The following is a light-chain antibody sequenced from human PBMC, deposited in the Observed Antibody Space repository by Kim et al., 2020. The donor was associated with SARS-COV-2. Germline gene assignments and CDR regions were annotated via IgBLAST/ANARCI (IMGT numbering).Light chain of an antibody. V-gene: IGKV2-28*01. CDR2: LGS. CDR1: QSLLHSSGKNY. Sequence: VMTQSPLSLPVTPGEPASISCRSSQSLLHSSGKNYLDWYLQKPGQSPQLLIYLGSLRASGVPDRFSGSGSGTDFTLKISRVEAEEVGVYYCMQALQTPRTFGQGTKLEIK. J-gene: IGKJ2*01. CDR3: MQALQTPRT.